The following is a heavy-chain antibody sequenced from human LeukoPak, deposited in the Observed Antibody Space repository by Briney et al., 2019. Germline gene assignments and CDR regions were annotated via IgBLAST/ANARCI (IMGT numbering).Heavy chain of an antibody. CDR1: GGSFSGYY. V-gene: IGHV4-34*01. D-gene: IGHD6-13*01. CDR3: ARGKGYSSSWSPVGDY. Sequence: SETLSLTCAVYGGSFSGYYWSWIRQPPGKGLEWIGEINHSGSTNYNPSLKSRVTISVDTSNNQFSLKLSSVTAADTAVYYCARGKGYSSSWSPVGDYWGQGTLVTVSS. J-gene: IGHJ4*02. CDR2: INHSGST.